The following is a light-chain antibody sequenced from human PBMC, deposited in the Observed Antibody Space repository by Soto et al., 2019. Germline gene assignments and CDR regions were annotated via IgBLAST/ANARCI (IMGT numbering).Light chain of an antibody. V-gene: IGLV1-40*01. J-gene: IGLJ2*01. CDR2: GNS. CDR3: QSYDSSLSGTKVV. CDR1: SSNIGAGYD. Sequence: QSVLTQPPSVSGALGQRVTISCTGSSSNIGAGYDVHWYQQLPGTAPKLLIYGNSNRPSGVPDRFSGSKSGTSASLAITGLQAEDEADYYCQSYDSSLSGTKVVFGGGTKVTVL.